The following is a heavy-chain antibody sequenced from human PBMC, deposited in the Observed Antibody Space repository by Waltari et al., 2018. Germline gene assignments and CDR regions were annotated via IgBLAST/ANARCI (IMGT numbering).Heavy chain of an antibody. J-gene: IGHJ4*02. Sequence: QVQLVQSGAEVKEPGASVKVSCKASGYTFSTYDINWVRQATGKGLEWMGGRNPNSGNTGDAPKFQGIVTMTRDTSISTAYMELSSLRSDDTAVYYCARGSRLGSGTFFPTATDNWAQGTPVTVSS. D-gene: IGHD3-10*01. CDR1: GYTFSTYD. CDR3: ARGSRLGSGTFFPTATDN. V-gene: IGHV1-8*01. CDR2: RNPNSGNT.